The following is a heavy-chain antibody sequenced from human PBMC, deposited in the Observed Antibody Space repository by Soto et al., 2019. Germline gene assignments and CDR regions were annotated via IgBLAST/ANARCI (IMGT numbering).Heavy chain of an antibody. V-gene: IGHV1-3*01. CDR2: INAGNGNT. CDR3: ARGVFGTTMDYYYYGMDV. D-gene: IGHD4-17*01. Sequence: GASVKVSCKASGYTFTSYAMHWVRQAPGQRLEWMGWINAGNGNTKYSQKFQGRVTITRDTSASTAYMELSSLRSEDTAVYYCARGVFGTTMDYYYYGMDVWGQGTTVTVSS. CDR1: GYTFTSYA. J-gene: IGHJ6*02.